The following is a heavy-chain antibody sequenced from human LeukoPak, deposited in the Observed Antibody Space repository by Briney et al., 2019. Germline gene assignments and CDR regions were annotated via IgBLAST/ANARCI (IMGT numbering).Heavy chain of an antibody. D-gene: IGHD3-10*01. CDR2: IYYSGST. Sequence: SETLSLTCTVSGGSISSSSYYWGWIRQPPGKGLEWIGSIYYSGSTNYNPSLKSRVTISVDTSKNQFSLKLSSVTAADTAVYYCARARVWFGLPDAFDIWGQGTMVTVSS. V-gene: IGHV4-39*07. CDR3: ARARVWFGLPDAFDI. J-gene: IGHJ3*02. CDR1: GGSISSSSYY.